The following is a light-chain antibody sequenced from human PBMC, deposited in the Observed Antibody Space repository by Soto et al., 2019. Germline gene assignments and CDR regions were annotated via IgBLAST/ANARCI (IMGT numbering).Light chain of an antibody. Sequence: QSALTQPPSASGSPGQSVTISCTGTSSDVGGYNYVSWYQQHPGKAHKLIIYEVSKRPSGVPDRFSGSKSGNTASLTVSGLQAEDEADYYCSSYVGSNNFVFGTGTQLTVL. CDR2: EVS. V-gene: IGLV2-8*01. CDR3: SSYVGSNNFV. J-gene: IGLJ7*01. CDR1: SSDVGGYNY.